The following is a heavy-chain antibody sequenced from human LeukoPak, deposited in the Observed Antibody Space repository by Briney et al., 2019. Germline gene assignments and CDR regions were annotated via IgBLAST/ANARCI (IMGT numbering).Heavy chain of an antibody. CDR3: AKRELLPRDAFDI. D-gene: IGHD1-26*01. CDR1: GFTFSSSA. V-gene: IGHV3-23*01. CDR2: ISNNGGYT. Sequence: PGGSLRLSCAASGFTFSSSAMSWVRQAPGKGPEWVSAISNNGGYTYYADSVQGRFTISRDNSKSTLCLQMNSLRAEDTAVYYCAKRELLPRDAFDIWGQGTMVTVSS. J-gene: IGHJ3*02.